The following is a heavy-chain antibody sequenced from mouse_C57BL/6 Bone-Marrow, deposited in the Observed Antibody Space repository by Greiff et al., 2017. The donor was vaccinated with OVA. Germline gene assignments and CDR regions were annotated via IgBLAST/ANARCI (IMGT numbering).Heavy chain of an antibody. V-gene: IGHV1-50*01. J-gene: IGHJ1*03. Sequence: QVQLQQPGAELVKPGASVKLSCKASGYTFTSYWMPWVKQRPGQGLEWIGEIDPSDSYTNYNQTLKGQATLTVDTSSSTAYMQLSSLTSEDSAVYYCARRVPYYGSSPYWYFDVWGTGTTVTVSS. CDR2: IDPSDSYT. CDR3: ARRVPYYGSSPYWYFDV. D-gene: IGHD1-1*01. CDR1: GYTFTSYW.